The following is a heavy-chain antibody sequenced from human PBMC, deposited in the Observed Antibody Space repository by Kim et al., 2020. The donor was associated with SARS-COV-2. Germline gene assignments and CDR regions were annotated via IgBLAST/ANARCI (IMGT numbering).Heavy chain of an antibody. J-gene: IGHJ6*02. V-gene: IGHV3-48*01. CDR3: ASDYYGSGSYFGLNYYYGMDV. CDR1: GFTFSSYS. CDR2: ISSSSSTI. Sequence: GGSLRLSCAASGFTFSSYSMNWVRQAPGKGLEWVSYISSSSSTIYYADSVKGRFTISRDNAKNSLYLQMNSLRAEDTAVYYCASDYYGSGSYFGLNYYYGMDVGGQGTAVTVSS. D-gene: IGHD3-10*01.